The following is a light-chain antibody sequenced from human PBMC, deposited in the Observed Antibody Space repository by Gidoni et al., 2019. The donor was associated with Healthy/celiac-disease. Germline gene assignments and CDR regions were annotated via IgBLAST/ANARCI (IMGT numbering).Light chain of an antibody. CDR3: QQYNSYPLT. J-gene: IGKJ4*01. CDR2: KAS. CDR1: QSISSW. Sequence: DIQMTQSPSTLSASVGDRVTITCRDSQSISSWLAWYQQKPGKAPKLLNYKASSLESGVPSRFSGSGSGTEFTLTISSLQPDDFATYYCQQYNSYPLTFGGGTKVEIK. V-gene: IGKV1-5*03.